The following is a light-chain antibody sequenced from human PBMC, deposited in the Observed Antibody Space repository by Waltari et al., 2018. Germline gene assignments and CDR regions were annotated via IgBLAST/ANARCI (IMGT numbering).Light chain of an antibody. V-gene: IGKV3-20*01. CDR2: GAS. CDR1: QSVSRT. CDR3: QHYVRLPVT. Sequence: EIVLTQSPGTLSLSPGERVTLSCRASQSVSRTLAWYPPKPGQAPRLLIYGASNRATGIPDRFSGSGSGTDFSLTISRLEPEDFAVYYCQHYVRLPVTFGQGTKVEIK. J-gene: IGKJ1*01.